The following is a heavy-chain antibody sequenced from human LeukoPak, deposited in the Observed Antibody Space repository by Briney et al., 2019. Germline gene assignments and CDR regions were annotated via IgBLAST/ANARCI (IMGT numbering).Heavy chain of an antibody. CDR2: IRQDGSEI. CDR3: ARPGGYYYYYYLDV. Sequence: PGGSLRLSCAASGFTFSGYWMSWVRQAPGKGLEWVANIRQDGSEIYYVDSVKGRFTISRDNAKNSLYLQMNSLRAEDTAVYYCARPGGYYYYYYLDVWGNAATVTVSS. J-gene: IGHJ6*03. V-gene: IGHV3-7*01. D-gene: IGHD2-15*01. CDR1: GFTFSGYW.